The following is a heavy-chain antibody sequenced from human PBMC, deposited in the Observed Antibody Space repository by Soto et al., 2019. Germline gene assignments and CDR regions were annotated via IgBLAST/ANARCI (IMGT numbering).Heavy chain of an antibody. V-gene: IGHV1-2*02. CDR1: GYTFTDNY. CDR2: INPKSGGT. Sequence: QVHLVQSETEVKKPGASVKVSCKASGYTFTDNYMHWVRQAPGQGLEWMGWINPKSGGTNYAQKFQGRVTMTRDTPISTAFTELSRQTSDYTAVYSGASDPRGGQYYDGGGYYYTGGTWFDPWGQGTLVTVSS. CDR3: ASDPRGGQYYDGGGYYYTGGTWFDP. J-gene: IGHJ5*02. D-gene: IGHD3-22*01.